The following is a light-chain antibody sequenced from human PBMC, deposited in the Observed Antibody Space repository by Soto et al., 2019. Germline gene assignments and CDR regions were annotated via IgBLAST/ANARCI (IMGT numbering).Light chain of an antibody. CDR2: DVN. CDR3: SSYTTSSSYV. CDR1: SSDVGGYNY. Sequence: QSALTQPASVSGSPGQSITISCTGTSSDVGGYNYVSWYQHHPGKAPKLMIYDVNNRPSGVSNRFSGSKSANTASLTISGLQAEDEADYYCSSYTTSSSYVFGTGTKLTVL. J-gene: IGLJ1*01. V-gene: IGLV2-14*01.